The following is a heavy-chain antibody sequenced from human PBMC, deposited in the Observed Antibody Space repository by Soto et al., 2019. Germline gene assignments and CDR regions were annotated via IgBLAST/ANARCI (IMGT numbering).Heavy chain of an antibody. CDR1: GGTFSSYA. V-gene: IGHV1-69*06. CDR2: IIPIFGTA. D-gene: IGHD3-16*01. J-gene: IGHJ6*02. Sequence: GASVKVSCKASGGTFSSYAISWVRQAPGQGLEWMGGIIPIFGTANYAQKFQGRVTITADKSTSTAYMELSSLRSEDTAVYYCAGPPGGGVWTYYYYCGMDVWGQGTTVTVSS. CDR3: AGPPGGGVWTYYYYCGMDV.